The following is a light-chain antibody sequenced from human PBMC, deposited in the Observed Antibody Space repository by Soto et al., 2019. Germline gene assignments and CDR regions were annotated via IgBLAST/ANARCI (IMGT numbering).Light chain of an antibody. V-gene: IGLV1-40*01. Sequence: QSVLTQPPSVSGAPGQRVTISCTGSSSNIGAGYDVHWYQQLPGTAPKLLIYGNSNRPSGFPDRFSGSKSGTSASLAITGLQVEDEAEYYCQSYDRSLSGLYVFGTGTKVTVL. CDR1: SSNIGAGYD. CDR2: GNS. J-gene: IGLJ1*01. CDR3: QSYDRSLSGLYV.